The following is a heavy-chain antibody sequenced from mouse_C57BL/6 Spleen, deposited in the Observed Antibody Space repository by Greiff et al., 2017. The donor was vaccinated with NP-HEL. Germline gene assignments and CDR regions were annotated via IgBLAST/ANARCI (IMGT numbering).Heavy chain of an antibody. D-gene: IGHD1-1*01. CDR1: GFTFSDYG. Sequence: EVKLVESGGGLVKPGGSLKLSCAASGFTFSDYGMHWVRQAPEKGLEWVAYISSGSSTIYSADTVKGRFTISRDNAKNNLFLQMTSLRSEDTAMYYCARDGSTHYFDFWGQGTTRTVAS. V-gene: IGHV5-17*01. CDR3: ARDGSTHYFDF. CDR2: ISSGSSTI. J-gene: IGHJ2*01.